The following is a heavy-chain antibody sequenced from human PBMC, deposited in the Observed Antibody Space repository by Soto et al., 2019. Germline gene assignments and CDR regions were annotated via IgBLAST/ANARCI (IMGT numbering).Heavy chain of an antibody. V-gene: IGHV3-23*03. CDR3: APHVHCSGGSCHYDAFDI. CDR2: NGGEST. CDR1: GFIFG. J-gene: IGHJ3*02. Sequence: EVQLLESGGGLVQPGESLRLSCAFSGFIFGNYNGGESTYYADSVKGRFTISRDNSKNTLYLQMDSLGVEDTAVYYCAPHVHCSGGSCHYDAFDIRGQGTMVTVSS. D-gene: IGHD2-15*01.